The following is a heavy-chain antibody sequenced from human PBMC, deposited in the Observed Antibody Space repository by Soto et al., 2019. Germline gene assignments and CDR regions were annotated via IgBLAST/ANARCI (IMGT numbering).Heavy chain of an antibody. CDR3: AKDRNCSSTSCYVDY. V-gene: IGHV3-23*01. J-gene: IGHJ4*02. D-gene: IGHD2-2*01. CDR2: ISGSGGST. Sequence: EVQLLESGGGLVQPGGSLRLSCAASGFTFSSYAMSWVRQAPGKGLEWVSAISGSGGSTYYAVSVKGRFTISRDNSKNSRYLPMNSLRAEDTAVYYCAKDRNCSSTSCYVDYWGQGTLVTVSS. CDR1: GFTFSSYA.